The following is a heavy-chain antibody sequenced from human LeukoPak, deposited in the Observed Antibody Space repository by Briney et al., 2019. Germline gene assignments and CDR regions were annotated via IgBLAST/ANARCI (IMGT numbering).Heavy chain of an antibody. CDR2: ISSSGSTI. V-gene: IGHV3-11*01. D-gene: IGHD4-17*01. CDR1: GFTFSDYY. CDR3: ARVHDYGDYDAFDI. Sequence: GSLSLSCAASGFTFSDYYMSWIRQAPGKGLGWVSFISSSGSTIYYADSVKGRFTISRDNAKNSLYLQMNSLRAEDTAVYYCARVHDYGDYDAFDIWGQGTMVTVSS. J-gene: IGHJ3*02.